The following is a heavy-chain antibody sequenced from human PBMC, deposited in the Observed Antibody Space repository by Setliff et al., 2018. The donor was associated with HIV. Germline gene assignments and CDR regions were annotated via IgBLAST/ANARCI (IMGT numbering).Heavy chain of an antibody. V-gene: IGHV4-34*01. Sequence: SETLSLTCAVYGGSFSGYYWNWIRQPPGKGLEWIGEINHSGSTNYNPSLKSRVTISVDTSKNQFSLKLSSVTAADTAVYYCARERRVYYDSSGYYSDWGQGTLVTVSS. CDR1: GGSFSGYY. D-gene: IGHD3-22*01. CDR3: ARERRVYYDSSGYYSD. CDR2: INHSGST. J-gene: IGHJ4*02.